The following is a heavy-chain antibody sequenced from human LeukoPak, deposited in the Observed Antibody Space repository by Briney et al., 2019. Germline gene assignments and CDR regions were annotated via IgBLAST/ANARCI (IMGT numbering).Heavy chain of an antibody. CDR2: IYTSGST. D-gene: IGHD1-14*01. CDR1: GGSISSGSYY. Sequence: PSETLSLTCTVSGGSISSGSYYWSWIRQPAGKGLEWIGRIYTSGSTNYNPSLKSRVTISVDTSKNQFSLKLSSVTAADTAVYYCARRNAEYLKFDYWGQGTLVTVSS. J-gene: IGHJ4*02. CDR3: ARRNAEYLKFDY. V-gene: IGHV4-61*02.